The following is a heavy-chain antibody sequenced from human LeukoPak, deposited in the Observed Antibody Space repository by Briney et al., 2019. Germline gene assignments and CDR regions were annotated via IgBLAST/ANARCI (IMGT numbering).Heavy chain of an antibody. Sequence: PGGSLRLSCAASGFTFGDYAMHWVRQAPGKGLEWVSLISWDGGSTYYADSVKGRFTISRDNSKNSLYLQMNSLRAEDTALYYCAMVGEGDAFDIWGQGTMVTVSS. CDR1: GFTFGDYA. CDR3: AMVGEGDAFDI. CDR2: ISWDGGST. J-gene: IGHJ3*02. V-gene: IGHV3-43D*03. D-gene: IGHD3-16*01.